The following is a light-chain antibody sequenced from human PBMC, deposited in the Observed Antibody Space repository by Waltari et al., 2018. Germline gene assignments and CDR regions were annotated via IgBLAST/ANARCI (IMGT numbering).Light chain of an antibody. CDR2: AAS. Sequence: DIQMTQSPSSLSASVGDRVTITCRASQSISSYLNWYQQKPGKAPKLLIYAASSLQSGVPSRFSGSGSGTDFTLTISSLQPEDFATYYCQQSYSTPLGYHWTFGQGTKVEIK. J-gene: IGKJ1*01. CDR3: QQSYSTPLGYHWT. CDR1: QSISSY. V-gene: IGKV1-39*01.